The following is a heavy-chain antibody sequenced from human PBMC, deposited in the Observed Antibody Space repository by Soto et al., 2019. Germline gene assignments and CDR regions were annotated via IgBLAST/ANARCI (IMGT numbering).Heavy chain of an antibody. CDR1: GGPISSGDYY. J-gene: IGHJ4*02. D-gene: IGHD4-17*01. Sequence: QVQLQESGPGLVKPSQTLSLTCTVSGGPISSGDYYWSWIRQPPGKGLEWIGYIYYSGSTYYNPSLKSRVTISVDTSKNQFSLKLNSVTAADTAVYYCARDAPYGDHYYFDYWGQGTLVTVSS. CDR2: IYYSGST. V-gene: IGHV4-30-4*01. CDR3: ARDAPYGDHYYFDY.